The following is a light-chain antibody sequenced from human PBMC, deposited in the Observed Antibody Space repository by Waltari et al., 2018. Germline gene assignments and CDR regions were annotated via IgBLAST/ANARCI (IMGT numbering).Light chain of an antibody. Sequence: QSALTQPASVSGSPGQSITISCTGTSSAVGGYNYVSWYQQYPGKAPKLMIYEVSNRPSGGSIRFSGSKSGNTAALTSAGLQAEDEADYYCSSYTSSSTLFGGGTKLTVL. CDR1: SSAVGGYNY. CDR2: EVS. J-gene: IGLJ2*01. V-gene: IGLV2-14*01. CDR3: SSYTSSSTL.